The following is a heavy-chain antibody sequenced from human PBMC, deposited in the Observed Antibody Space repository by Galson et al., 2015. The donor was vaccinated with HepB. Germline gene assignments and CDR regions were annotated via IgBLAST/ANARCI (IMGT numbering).Heavy chain of an antibody. D-gene: IGHD6-13*01. CDR2: IYYSGST. Sequence: ETLSLTCTVSGGSISSSSYYWGWIRQPPGKGLEWIGYIYYSGSTNYNPSLKSRVTISVDTSKNQFSLKLSSVTAADTAVYYCARGGSSSWYNWFDPWGQGTLVTVSS. J-gene: IGHJ5*02. CDR1: GGSISSSSYY. V-gene: IGHV4-61*05. CDR3: ARGGSSSWYNWFDP.